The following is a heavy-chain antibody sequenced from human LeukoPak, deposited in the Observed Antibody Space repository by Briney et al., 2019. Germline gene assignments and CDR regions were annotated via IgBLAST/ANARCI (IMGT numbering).Heavy chain of an antibody. D-gene: IGHD3-22*01. V-gene: IGHV3-20*04. CDR2: INWNGGST. Sequence: PGGSLRLSCAASGFTFDDYGMSWVRQAPGKGLEWVSGINWNGGSTGYADSVKGRFTISRDNAKNSLYLQMNSLRAEDTAVYYCARLKRGYYDSSGYLSNWYFDLWGRGTLVTVSS. J-gene: IGHJ2*01. CDR3: ARLKRGYYDSSGYLSNWYFDL. CDR1: GFTFDDYG.